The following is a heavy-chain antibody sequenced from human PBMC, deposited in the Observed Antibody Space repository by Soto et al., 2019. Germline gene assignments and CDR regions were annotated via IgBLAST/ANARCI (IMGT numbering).Heavy chain of an antibody. D-gene: IGHD2-21*02. CDR2: INHSGST. CDR1: GGSFSGYY. J-gene: IGHJ6*02. Sequence: PSETLSLTCAVYGGSFSGYYWSWIRQPPGKGLEWIGEINHSGSTNYNPSLKSRVTISVDTSKNQFSLKLSSVTAADTAVYYCARGDLWGRHYYYYGMDVWGQGTTVTVSS. CDR3: ARGDLWGRHYYYYGMDV. V-gene: IGHV4-34*01.